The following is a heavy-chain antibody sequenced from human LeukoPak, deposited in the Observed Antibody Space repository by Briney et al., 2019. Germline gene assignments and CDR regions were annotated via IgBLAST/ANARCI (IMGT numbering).Heavy chain of an antibody. D-gene: IGHD3-22*01. J-gene: IGHJ6*02. Sequence: GGSLRLSCAASGFTFSSYWMSWVRQAPGKGLEWVANIKQDGSEKYYVDSVKGRFTISRDNAKNSLYLQMNSLRAEDTAVYYCARGSHYYGSIYYYGMDVWGQGTTVTVSS. V-gene: IGHV3-7*01. CDR1: GFTFSSYW. CDR2: IKQDGSEK. CDR3: ARGSHYYGSIYYYGMDV.